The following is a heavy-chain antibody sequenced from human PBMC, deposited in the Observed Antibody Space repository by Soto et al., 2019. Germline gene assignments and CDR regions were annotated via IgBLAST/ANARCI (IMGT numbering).Heavy chain of an antibody. D-gene: IGHD3-3*01. V-gene: IGHV3-74*01. J-gene: IGHJ4*02. CDR3: ARDPGLYYDFWSGYSHFDY. CDR2: INSDGSST. CDR1: GFTFSSYW. Sequence: PGGSLRLSCAASGFTFSSYWMHWVRQAPGKGLVWVSRINSDGSSTSYADSVKGRFTISRDNAKNTLYLQMNSLRAEDTAVYYCARDPGLYYDFWSGYSHFDYWGQGTLVTVSS.